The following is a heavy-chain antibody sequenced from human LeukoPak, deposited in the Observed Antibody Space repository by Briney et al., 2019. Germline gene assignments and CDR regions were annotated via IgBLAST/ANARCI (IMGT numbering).Heavy chain of an antibody. CDR2: IYSGGST. J-gene: IGHJ4*02. D-gene: IGHD3-10*01. CDR3: ARDPVWFGLDY. V-gene: IGHV3-66*01. Sequence: GGSLRLSCAASGFTVSSSYMSWVRQAPGKGLEWVSVIYSGGSTYYADSVKGGFTISRDNSKNTLYLQMNSLRAEDTAVYYCARDPVWFGLDYWGQGTLVTVSS. CDR1: GFTVSSSY.